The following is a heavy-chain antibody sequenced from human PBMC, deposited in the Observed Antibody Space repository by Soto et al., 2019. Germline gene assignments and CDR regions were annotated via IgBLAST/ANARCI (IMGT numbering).Heavy chain of an antibody. CDR2: IWYDGSNK. J-gene: IGHJ4*02. D-gene: IGHD3-9*01. CDR1: GLTFSSYG. V-gene: IGHV3-33*01. Sequence: GGSLRLSCAASGLTFSSYGMHWVRQAPGKGLEWVAVIWYDGSNKYYADSVKGRFTISRDNSKNTLYLQMNSLRAEDTAVYYCARYVSPYYDILTGYSPPDYWGQGTLVTVYS. CDR3: ARYVSPYYDILTGYSPPDY.